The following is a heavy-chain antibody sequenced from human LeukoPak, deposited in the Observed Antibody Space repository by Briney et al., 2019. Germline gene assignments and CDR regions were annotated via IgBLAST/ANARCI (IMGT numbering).Heavy chain of an antibody. CDR1: GGSIDSFS. D-gene: IGHD6-13*01. J-gene: IGHJ4*02. V-gene: IGHV4-59*01. CDR2: IYYSGST. Sequence: SETLSLTCTVSGGSIDSFSWSWIRQPPGKGLEWIGYIYYSGSTNYNPSLKSRVTISVDTSKNQFSLKLSSVTAADTAVYYCARVSAGYFDYWGQGTLVTVSS. CDR3: ARVSAGYFDY.